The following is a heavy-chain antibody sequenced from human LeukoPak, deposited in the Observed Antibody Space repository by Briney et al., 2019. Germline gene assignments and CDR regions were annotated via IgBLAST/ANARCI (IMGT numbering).Heavy chain of an antibody. CDR1: GFTFSSYE. CDR3: ARLRSKYWFDP. J-gene: IGHJ5*02. D-gene: IGHD4-11*01. V-gene: IGHV3-48*03. Sequence: QPGGSLRLSCAASGFTFSSYEMNWVRQAPGKGLEWVSFITSSGNTMYYADSVKGRFTISRDNAKNSLYLQMNSLRADDTAVYYCARLRSKYWFDPWGQGTLSPSPQ. CDR2: ITSSGNTM.